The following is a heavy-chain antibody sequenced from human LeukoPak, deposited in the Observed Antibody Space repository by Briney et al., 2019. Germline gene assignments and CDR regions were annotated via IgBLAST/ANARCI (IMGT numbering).Heavy chain of an antibody. V-gene: IGHV3-21*01. CDR3: ARDGYKYCSGGSCYPWGYYYYGMNV. D-gene: IGHD2-15*01. J-gene: IGHJ6*02. CDR1: GFTFSSYS. Sequence: GGSLRLSCAASGFTFSSYSMNWVRQAPGKGLEWVSSISSSSSYIYYADSVKGRFTISRDNAKNSLYLQMNSLRAEDTAVYYCARDGYKYCSGGSCYPWGYYYYGMNVWGQGTTVTVS. CDR2: ISSSSSYI.